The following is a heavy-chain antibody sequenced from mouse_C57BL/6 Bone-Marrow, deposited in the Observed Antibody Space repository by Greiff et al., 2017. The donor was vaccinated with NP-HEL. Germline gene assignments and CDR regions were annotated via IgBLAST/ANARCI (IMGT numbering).Heavy chain of an antibody. J-gene: IGHJ4*01. V-gene: IGHV1-81*01. Sequence: VQLQQSGAELARPGASVKLSCKASGYTFTSYGISWVKQRTGQGLEWIGEIYPRSGNTYYNEKFKGKATLTADKSSSTAYMELRSLTSEDAAVYFCARYGYDVGAMDYWGQGTSVTVSS. D-gene: IGHD2-2*01. CDR1: GYTFTSYG. CDR2: IYPRSGNT. CDR3: ARYGYDVGAMDY.